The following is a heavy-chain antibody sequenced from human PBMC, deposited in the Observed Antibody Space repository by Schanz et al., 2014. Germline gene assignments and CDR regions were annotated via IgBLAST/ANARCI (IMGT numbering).Heavy chain of an antibody. Sequence: QVQLVESGGGVVQPGRSLRLSCAASGFTFSSYPMHWVRQAPGKGLEWVAVISYDGDSKYYADSVKGRFFISRDSSKNTLFLQMNSLRADDTAIYFCARDEGRDGYNLAFDVWGQGTLVTVSS. CDR1: GFTFSSYP. CDR2: ISYDGDSK. D-gene: IGHD2-21*01. CDR3: ARDEGRDGYNLAFDV. J-gene: IGHJ3*01. V-gene: IGHV3-30*14.